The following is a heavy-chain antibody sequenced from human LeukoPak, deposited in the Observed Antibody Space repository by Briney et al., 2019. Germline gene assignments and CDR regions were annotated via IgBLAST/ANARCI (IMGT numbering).Heavy chain of an antibody. D-gene: IGHD3-22*01. CDR2: ISAYNGNT. CDR1: GYTFTSYG. V-gene: IGHV1-18*01. J-gene: IGHJ4*02. Sequence: GASVKVSCKASGYTFTSYGISWVRQAPGQGLEWMGWISAYNGNTNYAQKLQGRVTMTTDTSTSTAYMELRSLRSDDTAVYYCARDRARQRIQTYYYDSSGYYWSYWGQGTLVTVSS. CDR3: ARDRARQRIQTYYYDSSGYYWSY.